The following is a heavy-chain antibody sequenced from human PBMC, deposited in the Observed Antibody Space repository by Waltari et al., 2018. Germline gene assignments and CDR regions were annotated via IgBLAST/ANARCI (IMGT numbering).Heavy chain of an antibody. CDR2: INAGNGNT. Sequence: QVQLVQSGAEVKKPGASVKVSCKASGYTFTSYAMHWVRQAPGQRLEWMGWINAGNGNTKYSQKFQGRVTITRDTSASTAYMELSSLRSEDTAVYYCARVGGDYDFWSGHRGGMDVWGQGTTVTVSS. D-gene: IGHD3-3*01. CDR1: GYTFTSYA. V-gene: IGHV1-3*01. CDR3: ARVGGDYDFWSGHRGGMDV. J-gene: IGHJ6*02.